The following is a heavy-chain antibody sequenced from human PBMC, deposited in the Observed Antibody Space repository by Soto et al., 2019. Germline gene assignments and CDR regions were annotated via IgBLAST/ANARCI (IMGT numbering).Heavy chain of an antibody. CDR1: GGSISTYY. V-gene: IGHV4-59*08. CDR2: IYYSVYT. Sequence: QVQLQESGPGLVRPSETLSLTCTVSGGSISTYYWTWIRQPPGKGLEWIGYIYYSVYTNYHPSLKGPVPLFGGPSQNQFPPKFTPVAGAGHARYYWARWGHIPPRFDPWGQGTPVTVSS. J-gene: IGHJ5*02. CDR3: ARWGHIPPRFDP. D-gene: IGHD2-21*01.